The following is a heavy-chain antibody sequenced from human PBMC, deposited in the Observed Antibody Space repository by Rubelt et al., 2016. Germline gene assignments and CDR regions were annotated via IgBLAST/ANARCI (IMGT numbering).Heavy chain of an antibody. V-gene: IGHV4-59*12. Sequence: PGKGLEWIGYIYYSGSTNYNPSLKSRVTISVDTSKNQFSLKLSSVTAADTAVYYCATTRKHYSSGWYTIDYWGQGTLVTVSS. J-gene: IGHJ4*02. CDR3: ATTRKHYSSGWYTIDY. CDR2: IYYSGST. D-gene: IGHD6-19*01.